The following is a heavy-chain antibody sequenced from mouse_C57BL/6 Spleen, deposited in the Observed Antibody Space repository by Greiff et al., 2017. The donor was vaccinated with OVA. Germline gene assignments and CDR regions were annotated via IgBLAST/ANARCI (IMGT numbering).Heavy chain of an antibody. Sequence: VKLVESGAELARPGASVKLSCKASGYTFTSYGISWVKQRTGQGLEWIGEIYPRSGNTYYNEKFKGKATLTADKSSSTAYMELRSLTSEDSAVYFCARDSNYVDYYAMDYWGQGTSVTVSS. V-gene: IGHV1-81*01. J-gene: IGHJ4*01. CDR2: IYPRSGNT. CDR1: GYTFTSYG. D-gene: IGHD2-5*01. CDR3: ARDSNYVDYYAMDY.